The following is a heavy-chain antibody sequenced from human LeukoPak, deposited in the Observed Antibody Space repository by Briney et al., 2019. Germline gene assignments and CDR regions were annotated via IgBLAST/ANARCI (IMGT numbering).Heavy chain of an antibody. Sequence: TGGSLRLSCAASGFTFSSYVMHWVRQAPGKGLEWVAIISYDGSNEYYADSVKGRFTISRDNSKNTLYLQMNSLRAADTAVFYCARAPVYYDESRGHLKISNWYLDLWGRGTLVTVSS. CDR2: ISYDGSNE. J-gene: IGHJ2*01. CDR3: ARAPVYYDESRGHLKISNWYLDL. V-gene: IGHV3-30*04. CDR1: GFTFSSYV. D-gene: IGHD3-22*01.